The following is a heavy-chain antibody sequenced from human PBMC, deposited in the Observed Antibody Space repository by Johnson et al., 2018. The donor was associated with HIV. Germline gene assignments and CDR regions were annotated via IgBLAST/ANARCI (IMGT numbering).Heavy chain of an antibody. CDR1: GFTVSSNE. CDR2: ISGGST. D-gene: IGHD3-22*01. CDR3: TTHYYDSSGPPENPHLAAFDI. V-gene: IGHV3-38*03. J-gene: IGHJ3*02. Sequence: EVQLVESGGGVVQPGGSLRLSCAASGFTVSSNEMSWVRQAPGKGLEWVSSISGGSTSSADYVKRRFTISRDTSKNTLYLQMNSLKTEDTAVYYCTTHYYDSSGPPENPHLAAFDIWGQGTMVTVSS.